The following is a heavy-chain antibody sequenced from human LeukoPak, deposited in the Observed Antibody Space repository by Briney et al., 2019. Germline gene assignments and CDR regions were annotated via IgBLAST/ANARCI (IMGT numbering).Heavy chain of an antibody. CDR1: GDSINSINKYY. CDR3: VRGGPENDNWRYYVDF. D-gene: IGHD1-1*01. Sequence: SETLSLTCTVSGDSINSINKYYWSWIRQSPGKGLEWIGCISYSGSTNYNPSLKSRVTISVDTSKNQFSLRMTSVTAADTAVYYCVRGGPENDNWRYYVDFWGQGSLVTVSS. J-gene: IGHJ4*02. V-gene: IGHV4-61*01. CDR2: ISYSGST.